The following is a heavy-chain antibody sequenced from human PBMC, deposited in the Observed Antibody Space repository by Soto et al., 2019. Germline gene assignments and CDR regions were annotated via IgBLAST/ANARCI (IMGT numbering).Heavy chain of an antibody. CDR2: IYYSGST. V-gene: IGHV4-59*01. Sequence: TLSLTCTVSGGSISSYYWSWIRQPPGKGLEWIGYIYYSGSTNYNPSLKSRVTISVDTSKNQFSLKLSSVTAADTAVYYRARAQYYYGSGIGNGMDVWGQGTTVTVSS. CDR1: GGSISSYY. J-gene: IGHJ6*02. D-gene: IGHD3-10*01. CDR3: ARAQYYYGSGIGNGMDV.